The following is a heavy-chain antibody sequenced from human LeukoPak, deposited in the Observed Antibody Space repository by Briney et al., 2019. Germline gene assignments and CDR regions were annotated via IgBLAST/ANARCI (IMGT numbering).Heavy chain of an antibody. CDR2: VIPMFGTA. CDR3: ARIDYGEYGTNNYFFYYMGV. D-gene: IGHD4-17*01. CDR1: GGTFSSYG. V-gene: IGHV1-69*13. J-gene: IGHJ6*03. Sequence: ASVKVSCKASGGTFSSYGISWVRQAPGQGLEWMGGVIPMFGTANYAQKFQGRATITADESTSTAYMELSSLRSEDTAVYFCARIDYGEYGTNNYFFYYMGVWGKGTTVTVSS.